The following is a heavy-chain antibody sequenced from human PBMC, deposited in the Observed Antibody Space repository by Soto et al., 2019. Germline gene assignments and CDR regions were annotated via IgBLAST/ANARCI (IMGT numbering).Heavy chain of an antibody. CDR3: ARVSVENYYHSSGPQNY. J-gene: IGHJ4*02. CDR1: GFTFSSYD. Sequence: GGSLRLSCAASGFTFSSYDMSWVRQAPGKGLEWASGISDSGGSTNYADSVKGRFTISRDNSKNTLYLQVNSLRAEDTAVYYCARVSVENYYHSSGPQNYWGQGTLVTLSS. CDR2: ISDSGGST. D-gene: IGHD3-22*01. V-gene: IGHV3-23*01.